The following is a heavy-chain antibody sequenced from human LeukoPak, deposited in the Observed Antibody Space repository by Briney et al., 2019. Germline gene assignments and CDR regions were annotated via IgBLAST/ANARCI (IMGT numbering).Heavy chain of an antibody. CDR1: GFPFSSYS. CDR2: ISSSSSYI. D-gene: IGHD6-19*01. V-gene: IGHV3-21*01. CDR3: ARDLGAVASTKDV. J-gene: IGHJ6*04. Sequence: GGSLSLSCAASGFPFSSYSMNWVRPAPGKGLEWVSSISSSSSYIYYADSVKGRFTISRDNAKNALYLQMNSLRAEDTAVYYCARDLGAVASTKDVWGKGTTVTVSS.